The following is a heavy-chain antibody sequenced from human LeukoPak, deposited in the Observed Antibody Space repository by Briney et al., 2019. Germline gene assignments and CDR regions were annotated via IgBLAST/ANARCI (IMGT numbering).Heavy chain of an antibody. CDR3: AKYYGSGTLSYGMGV. Sequence: SETLSLTCTVSGGSISSGDYYWNWIRQSPGKGLEWIGSIYHSGNTHYNPSLKSRLTIAVDTSKNQFSLRLISVTAADTAVYYCAKYYGSGTLSYGMGVWGRGTTVNVSS. CDR2: IYHSGNT. V-gene: IGHV4-30-4*01. J-gene: IGHJ6*04. D-gene: IGHD3-10*01. CDR1: GGSISSGDYY.